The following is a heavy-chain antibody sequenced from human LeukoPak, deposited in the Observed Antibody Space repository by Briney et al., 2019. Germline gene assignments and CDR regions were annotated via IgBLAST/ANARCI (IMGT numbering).Heavy chain of an antibody. Sequence: SVKVSCKASGGTFSSYAISWVRQAPGQGLEWMGGIIPIFGTANYAQKFQGRVTITTDESTSTAYMELSSLRSEDTAVYYCASQDIVVVPAAIIWGYFQHWGQGTLATVSS. CDR2: IIPIFGTA. D-gene: IGHD2-2*02. J-gene: IGHJ1*01. V-gene: IGHV1-69*05. CDR1: GGTFSSYA. CDR3: ASQDIVVVPAAIIWGYFQH.